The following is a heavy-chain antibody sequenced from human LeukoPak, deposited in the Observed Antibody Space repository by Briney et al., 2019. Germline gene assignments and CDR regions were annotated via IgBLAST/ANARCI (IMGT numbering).Heavy chain of an antibody. Sequence: KTSETLSLTCAVSGVSISGYYWSWTRQPPGKGLEWIGYVYYSGSTNYNLSLKSRLIISLDTSKNQFSLKLSSVTAADTAVYYCARGAVTGRYFFDYWGQGTLVTVSS. CDR1: GVSISGYY. V-gene: IGHV4-59*01. CDR2: VYYSGST. D-gene: IGHD6-19*01. J-gene: IGHJ4*02. CDR3: ARGAVTGRYFFDY.